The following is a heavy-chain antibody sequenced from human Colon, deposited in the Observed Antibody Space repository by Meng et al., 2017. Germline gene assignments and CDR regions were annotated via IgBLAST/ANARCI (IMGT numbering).Heavy chain of an antibody. D-gene: IGHD2/OR15-2a*01. CDR1: GASLSGDTW. J-gene: IGHJ5*02. Sequence: VLPPHAGPVPGSPPGPLATTSATPGASLSGDTWWGWVRQTPGKGLEWLGEIFHSGTSNYNPSLKSRVTISVDKSKNQFSLRLSSVTAADTAVYYCARRNSNNWFDPWGQGILVTVSS. V-gene: IGHV4-4*03. CDR2: IFHSGTS. CDR3: ARRNSNNWFDP.